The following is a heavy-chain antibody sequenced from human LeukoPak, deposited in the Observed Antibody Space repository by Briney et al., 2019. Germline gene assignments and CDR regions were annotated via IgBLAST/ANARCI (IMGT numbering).Heavy chain of an antibody. CDR2: IYYSGST. Sequence: PSETLSLTCTVSGGSISSSSYSWGWIRQPPGEGLEWIGSIYYSGSTYYNPSLKSRVTISVDTSKNQFSLKLSSVTAADTAVYYCAGRPSDYDFWSGYYHLFDYWGQGTLVTVSS. V-gene: IGHV4-39*01. CDR3: AGRPSDYDFWSGYYHLFDY. CDR1: GGSISSSSYS. D-gene: IGHD3-3*01. J-gene: IGHJ4*02.